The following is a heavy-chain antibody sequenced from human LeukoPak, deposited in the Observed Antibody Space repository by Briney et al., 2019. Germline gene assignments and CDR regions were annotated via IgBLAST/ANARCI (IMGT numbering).Heavy chain of an antibody. V-gene: IGHV1-2*02. Sequence: ASVKVSCKASGYTFSGHYMHWVRQAPGQGLEWMGWIKPSSGATNYALKFQGRVTLTGDTSIRTAYMELSRLRSDDTAVYYCARDAGANYFDYWGQGSLVTVSS. CDR1: GYTFSGHY. D-gene: IGHD3-10*01. J-gene: IGHJ4*02. CDR3: ARDAGANYFDY. CDR2: IKPSSGAT.